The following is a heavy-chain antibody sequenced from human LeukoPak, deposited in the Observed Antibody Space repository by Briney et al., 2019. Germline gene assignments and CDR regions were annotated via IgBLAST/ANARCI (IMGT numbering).Heavy chain of an antibody. J-gene: IGHJ4*02. Sequence: SVKVSCKASGGTFSSYAISWVRQAPGQGLEWMGGIIPIFGTANYAQKFQGRVTITADESTSTAYMELSSLRSEDTAVYYCARNVFSGYCSNTSCSPFDYWGQGTLVTVSS. V-gene: IGHV1-69*13. CDR2: IIPIFGTA. CDR1: GGTFSSYA. D-gene: IGHD2-2*01. CDR3: ARNVFSGYCSNTSCSPFDY.